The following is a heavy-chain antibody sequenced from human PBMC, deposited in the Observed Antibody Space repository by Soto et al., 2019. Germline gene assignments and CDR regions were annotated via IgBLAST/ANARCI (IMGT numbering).Heavy chain of an antibody. CDR2: IYWDDDK. J-gene: IGHJ4*02. CDR3: ARSKYSISSFDY. V-gene: IGHV2-5*02. Sequence: SGPSLVNPTQTLTLTCTFSGFSLSTDDVGVGWIRQPPGKALDWLAVIYWDDDKRYSPSLKSRLTITKDTSKNQVLLTMTNMDPVDTATYFCARSKYSISSFDYWGQGALVTVSS. D-gene: IGHD6-6*01. CDR1: GFSLSTDDVG.